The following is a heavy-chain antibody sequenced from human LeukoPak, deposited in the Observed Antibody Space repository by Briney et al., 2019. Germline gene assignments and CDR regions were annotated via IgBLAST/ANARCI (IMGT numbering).Heavy chain of an antibody. V-gene: IGHV3-15*01. CDR1: GFTVSNVW. D-gene: IGHD2-15*01. CDR3: AKVRLGYCSGGSCSRGGTPMDV. J-gene: IGHJ6*03. CDR2: IKSKTDGGTT. Sequence: GGSLRLSCAGSGFTVSNVWMSWVRRAPGKGLEWVGRIKSKTDGGTTDYAAPVKGRFTISRDKSKNTLYLQMNSLRPEDTAVYYCAKVRLGYCSGGSCSRGGTPMDVWGKGTTVTISS.